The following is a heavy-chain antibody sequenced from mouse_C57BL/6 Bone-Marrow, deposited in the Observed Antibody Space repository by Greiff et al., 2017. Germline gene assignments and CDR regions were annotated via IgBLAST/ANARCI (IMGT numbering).Heavy chain of an antibody. Sequence: VHVKQSGTVLARPGASVKMSCKTSGYTFTSYWMHWVKQRPGQGLEWIGAIYPGNSDTSYNQKFKGKAKLTAVTSASTAYMELSSLTNEDSAVYYCTRLPYYYGSSLYYFDYWGQGTTLTVSS. J-gene: IGHJ2*01. D-gene: IGHD1-1*01. V-gene: IGHV1-5*01. CDR3: TRLPYYYGSSLYYFDY. CDR2: IYPGNSDT. CDR1: GYTFTSYW.